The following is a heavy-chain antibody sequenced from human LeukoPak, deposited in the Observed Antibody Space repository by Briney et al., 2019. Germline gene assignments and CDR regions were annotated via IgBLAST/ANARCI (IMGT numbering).Heavy chain of an antibody. D-gene: IGHD1-26*01. V-gene: IGHV4-59*08. Sequence: SETLSLTCTVSGGSISIYYWSWIRQPPGKGLEWIGYIYYSGSTNYNPSLKSRVTISVDTSKNQFSLKLSSVTAADTAVYYCARVIPGTWYSGSYRSYYFDYWGQGTLVTVSS. CDR2: IYYSGST. CDR3: ARVIPGTWYSGSYRSYYFDY. J-gene: IGHJ4*02. CDR1: GGSISIYY.